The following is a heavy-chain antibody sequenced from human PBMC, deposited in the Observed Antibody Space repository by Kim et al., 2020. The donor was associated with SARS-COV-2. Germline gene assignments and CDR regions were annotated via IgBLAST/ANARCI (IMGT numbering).Heavy chain of an antibody. CDR2: ISYDGSNK. CDR1: GFTFSSYA. J-gene: IGHJ4*02. V-gene: IGHV3-30*04. CDR3: ARGTAVADSESDY. D-gene: IGHD6-19*01. Sequence: GGSLRLSCAASGFTFSSYAMHWVRQAPGKGLEWVAVISYDGSNKYYADSVKGRFTISRDNSKNTLYLQMNSLRAEDTAVYYCARGTAVADSESDYWGQGTLVTVSS.